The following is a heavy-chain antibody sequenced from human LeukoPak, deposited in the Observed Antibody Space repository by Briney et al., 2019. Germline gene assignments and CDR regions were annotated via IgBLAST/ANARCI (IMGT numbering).Heavy chain of an antibody. D-gene: IGHD6-19*01. J-gene: IGHJ3*02. V-gene: IGHV3-30*18. CDR2: TSYDGSNT. CDR3: AKGSSGWYWAFDI. Sequence: GRSLRLSCAASGVTFSIDGIDGVRQAPGKGLEGVAVTSYDGSNTYYADSMKGRFNISRDNSKTTLYLQMTRLRAEDTAVYYCAKGSSGWYWAFDIWGQGTMVTVSS. CDR1: GVTFSIDG.